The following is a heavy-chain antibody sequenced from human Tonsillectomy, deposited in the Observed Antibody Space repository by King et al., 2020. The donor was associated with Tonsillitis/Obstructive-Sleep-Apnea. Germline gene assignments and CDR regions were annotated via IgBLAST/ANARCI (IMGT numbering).Heavy chain of an antibody. J-gene: IGHJ6*02. CDR3: ARESLAAAEGGMDV. CDR2: ISYDGSNK. V-gene: IGHV3-30*04. D-gene: IGHD6-13*01. Sequence: VQLVGSGGGVVQPGRSLRLSCAASGFTFSSYAMHWVRQAPGKGLEWVAVISYDGSNKHYADSVKGRFTISRDNSKNTLYLQMNSLRGEDKAVYYCARESLAAAEGGMDVWGQGTTVTVSS. CDR1: GFTFSSYA.